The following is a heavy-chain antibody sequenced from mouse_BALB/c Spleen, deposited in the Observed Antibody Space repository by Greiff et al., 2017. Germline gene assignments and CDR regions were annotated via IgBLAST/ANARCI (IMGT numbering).Heavy chain of an antibody. Sequence: EVKLVESGGGLVQPGGSRKLSCAASGFTFSSFGMHWVRQAPEKGLEWVAYISSGSSTIYYADTVKGRFTISRDNPKNTLFLQMTSLRSEDTAMYYCARDGNYAYYAMDYWGQGTSVTVSS. CDR3: ARDGNYAYYAMDY. V-gene: IGHV5-17*02. CDR2: ISSGSSTI. J-gene: IGHJ4*01. CDR1: GFTFSSFG. D-gene: IGHD2-1*01.